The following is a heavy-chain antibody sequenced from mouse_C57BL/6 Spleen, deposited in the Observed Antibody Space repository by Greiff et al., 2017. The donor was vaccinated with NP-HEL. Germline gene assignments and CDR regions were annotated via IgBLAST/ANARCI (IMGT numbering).Heavy chain of an antibody. J-gene: IGHJ2*01. Sequence: QVQLQQSGAELVKPGASVKISCKASGYAFSSYWMNWVKQRPGKGLEWIGQIYPGDGDTNYNGKFQGKATLTANKSSSTAYMQLSNLTSENAAVYFCARHYGSSSNYFDYWGQGTTLTVSS. CDR1: GYAFSSYW. CDR2: IYPGDGDT. CDR3: ARHYGSSSNYFDY. V-gene: IGHV1-80*01. D-gene: IGHD1-1*01.